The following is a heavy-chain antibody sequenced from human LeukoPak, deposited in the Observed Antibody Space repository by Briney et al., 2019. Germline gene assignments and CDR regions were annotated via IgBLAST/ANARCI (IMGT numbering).Heavy chain of an antibody. D-gene: IGHD2-2*01. CDR2: IYYSGST. J-gene: IGHJ5*02. V-gene: IGHV4-59*01. Sequence: SETLSLTCTLSGGSISSYYWSWIRQPPGKGLEWIGYIYYSGSTNYNPSLKSRVTISVDTSKNQFSLKLSSVTAADTAVYYCARGIGRSTSDNWFDPWGQGTLVTVSS. CDR3: ARGIGRSTSDNWFDP. CDR1: GGSISSYY.